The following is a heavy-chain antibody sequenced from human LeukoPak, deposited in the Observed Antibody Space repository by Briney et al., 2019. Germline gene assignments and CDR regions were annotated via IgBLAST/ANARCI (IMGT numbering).Heavy chain of an antibody. V-gene: IGHV3-7*01. Sequence: GGSLRLSCVASGFAFSSYWMSWVRQAPGKGLEWVANIKQDGGEEHCVDSVKGRFTISRDNAKNSLFLQMNSLRVEDTAVYYCARLGGSYYTYWGQGTLVTVSS. CDR3: ARLGGSYYTY. J-gene: IGHJ4*02. CDR2: IKQDGGEE. CDR1: GFAFSSYW. D-gene: IGHD1-26*01.